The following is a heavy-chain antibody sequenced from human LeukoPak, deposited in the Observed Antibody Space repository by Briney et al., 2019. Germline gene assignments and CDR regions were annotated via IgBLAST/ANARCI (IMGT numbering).Heavy chain of an antibody. D-gene: IGHD3-22*01. CDR3: ARAWHYYDSSGSLPY. Sequence: GGSLRLSCAASGFTFSDYYMSWIRQAPGKGLEWVSYISSSGSTIYYADSVKGRFTISRDNAKNSLYLQMNSLRAEDTAVYYCARAWHYYDSSGSLPYWGQGTLVTVSS. CDR1: GFTFSDYY. V-gene: IGHV3-11*01. J-gene: IGHJ4*02. CDR2: ISSSGSTI.